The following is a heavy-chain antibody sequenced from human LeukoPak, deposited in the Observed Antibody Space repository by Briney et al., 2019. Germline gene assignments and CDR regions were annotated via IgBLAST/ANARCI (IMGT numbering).Heavy chain of an antibody. CDR3: ARDGFFECYYYGMDV. CDR2: ISSSGSTI. Sequence: GGSLRLSCAASGFTFSSYEMNWVRQAPGKGLEWVSYISSSGSTIYYADSVKGRFTISRDNAKNSLYLQMNSLRAEDTAVYYCARDGFFECYYYGMDVWGQGTTVTVSS. D-gene: IGHD2/OR15-2a*01. J-gene: IGHJ6*02. CDR1: GFTFSSYE. V-gene: IGHV3-48*03.